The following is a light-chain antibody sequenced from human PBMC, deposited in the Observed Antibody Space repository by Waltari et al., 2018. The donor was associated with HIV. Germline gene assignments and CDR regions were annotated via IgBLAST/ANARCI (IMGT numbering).Light chain of an antibody. J-gene: IGLJ3*02. Sequence: GQRVSISCSGSSSNIGSNYVYWYQQLPGTAPKLLMYRNDERPSGVPDRFSGSKSGTSASLALSGLRSEDEAGYYCAAWDNSLSAWVFGGGTKLTVL. CDR1: SSNIGSNY. CDR2: RND. V-gene: IGLV1-47*01. CDR3: AAWDNSLSAWV.